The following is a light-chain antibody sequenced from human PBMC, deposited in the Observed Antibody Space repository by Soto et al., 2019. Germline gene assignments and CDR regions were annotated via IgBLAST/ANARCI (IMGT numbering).Light chain of an antibody. V-gene: IGLV1-40*01. Sequence: QSVLTQPPSVSGAPGQRVTISCTGSSSNIGAGYDVHWYQQFPGTAPKLLIYGSSNRPSGVPDRFSGSKSGTSASLAITGLQAEDEADYYCQSYDNSLSWVFGGGTQLTVL. J-gene: IGLJ3*02. CDR1: SSNIGAGYD. CDR2: GSS. CDR3: QSYDNSLSWV.